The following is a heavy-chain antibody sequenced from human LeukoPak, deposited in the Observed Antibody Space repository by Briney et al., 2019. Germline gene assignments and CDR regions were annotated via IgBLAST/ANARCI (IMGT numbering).Heavy chain of an antibody. D-gene: IGHD1-26*01. Sequence: GGSLRLSCAASGFTFSSYAMHWVRQAPGKGLEWVAVISYDGSNKYYADSVKGRFTISRDNSKKTLYLQMNSLGAEDTALYYCAKDKNFREATYGDYWGQGTLVTVSS. CDR2: ISYDGSNK. CDR3: AKDKNFREATYGDY. J-gene: IGHJ4*02. CDR1: GFTFSSYA. V-gene: IGHV3-30-3*01.